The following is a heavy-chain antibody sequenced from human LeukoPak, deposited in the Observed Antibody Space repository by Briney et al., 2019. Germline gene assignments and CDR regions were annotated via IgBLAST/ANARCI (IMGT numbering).Heavy chain of an antibody. Sequence: PGGSLRLSCEASRFRFSSYEMNWVRQAPGKGLEWVSYVSSSGSTIYYADSVRGRFTISRDNAKNLLNLQMNSLRAEDTAVYYCASAYYDAGNYPYYFDYWGQGTLVTVSS. CDR1: RFRFSSYE. V-gene: IGHV3-48*03. J-gene: IGHJ4*02. D-gene: IGHD3-10*01. CDR3: ASAYYDAGNYPYYFDY. CDR2: VSSSGSTI.